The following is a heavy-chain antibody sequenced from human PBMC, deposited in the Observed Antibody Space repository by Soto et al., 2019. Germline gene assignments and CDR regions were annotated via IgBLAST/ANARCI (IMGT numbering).Heavy chain of an antibody. D-gene: IGHD3-10*01. CDR1: GFTFSNAW. CDR3: TTEHYYGSGSYRVDWYYYYYMDV. CDR2: IKSKTDGGTT. Sequence: GGSLRLSCAASGFTFSNAWMSWVRQAPGKGLEWVGRIKSKTDGGTTDYAAPVKGIFTNSRDDSKNTLYLQMNRLKTEDTAVYYCTTEHYYGSGSYRVDWYYYYYMDVWGKGTTVTVSS. V-gene: IGHV3-15*01. J-gene: IGHJ6*03.